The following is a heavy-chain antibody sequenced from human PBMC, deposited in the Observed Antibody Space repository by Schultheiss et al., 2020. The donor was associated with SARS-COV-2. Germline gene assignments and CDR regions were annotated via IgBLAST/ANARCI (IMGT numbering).Heavy chain of an antibody. J-gene: IGHJ6*02. V-gene: IGHV3-30-3*01. D-gene: IGHD3-10*01. CDR1: GFTFSSYA. CDR3: ARDTKGITNYYYGMDV. Sequence: GGSLRLSCAASGFTFSSYAMHWVRQAPGKGLEWVAIISYDGSNKYYADSVKGRFTISRDNSKNTLYLQMNSLRAEDTAVYYCARDTKGITNYYYGMDVWGQGTTVTVSS. CDR2: ISYDGSNK.